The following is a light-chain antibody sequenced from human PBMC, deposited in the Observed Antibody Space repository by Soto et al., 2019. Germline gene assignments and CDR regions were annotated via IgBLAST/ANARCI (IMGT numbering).Light chain of an antibody. Sequence: QSVLTQPPSASGSPGQSVTISCTGTSSDVGGYNYVSWYQQHPGKAPKLMISEVTKRPSRVPDRFSGSKSGNTASLTVSGLQAEDEADYYCSSYAGINNLLFGGGTQLTVL. CDR2: EVT. CDR3: SSYAGINNLL. J-gene: IGLJ2*01. V-gene: IGLV2-8*01. CDR1: SSDVGGYNY.